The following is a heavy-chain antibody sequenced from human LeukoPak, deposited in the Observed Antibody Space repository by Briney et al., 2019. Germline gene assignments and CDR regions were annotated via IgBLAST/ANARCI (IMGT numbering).Heavy chain of an antibody. CDR1: GFTFDYFA. CDR2: ISRISTAI. D-gene: IGHD5-24*01. J-gene: IGHJ5*02. CDR3: ARDGYNWAYL. Sequence: GGSLRLSCAASGFTFDYFAMSWVRQTPGKGQEWIAYISRISTAIQYADSVKGRFTISRDNGENSLFLQMNSLRVEDTALYYCARDGYNWAYLWGQGTLVTVSS. V-gene: IGHV3-48*01.